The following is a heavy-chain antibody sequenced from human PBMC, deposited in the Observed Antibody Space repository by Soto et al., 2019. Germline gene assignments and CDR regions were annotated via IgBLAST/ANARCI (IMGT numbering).Heavy chain of an antibody. CDR2: IWHDGKEK. CDR1: GFTFSNFG. J-gene: IGHJ4*02. CDR3: ARDPGQDEAMDY. Sequence: QVQVVESGGGVVQPGRSLKLSCAASGFTFSNFGMHWVRQAPGKGLEWVAVIWHDGKEKYYADSAKGRSTISRDNSKNTLYLQMNSLRAEDTAVYYCARDPGQDEAMDYWGQGTLVNVSS. V-gene: IGHV3-33*01.